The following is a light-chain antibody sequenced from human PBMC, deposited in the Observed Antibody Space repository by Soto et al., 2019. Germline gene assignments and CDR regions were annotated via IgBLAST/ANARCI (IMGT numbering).Light chain of an antibody. CDR1: NIGGKS. CDR2: DDG. CDR3: QVWDNNYDHYV. Sequence: SDELTQPPSVSVAPGRTARITCGGNNIGGKSLHWYQQKPGQAPVLVVYDDGDRPSGIPERFSGSNSGNTATLTISRVEAGDEADYYCQVWDNNYDHYVFGTGTKVTVL. V-gene: IGLV3-21*02. J-gene: IGLJ1*01.